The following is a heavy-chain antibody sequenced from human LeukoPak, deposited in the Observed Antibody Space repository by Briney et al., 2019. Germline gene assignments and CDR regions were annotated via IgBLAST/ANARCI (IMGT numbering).Heavy chain of an antibody. D-gene: IGHD6-13*01. CDR3: AKSHSSSWYSPFDY. CDR1: GFTFSSYA. CDR2: ISGSGGST. V-gene: IGHV3-23*01. J-gene: IGHJ4*02. Sequence: GGSLRLSCAASGFTFSSYAMSWVRQAPVKELEWVSAISGSGGSTYYADSVKGRFTISRDNSKNTLYLQMNSLRAEDTAVYYCAKSHSSSWYSPFDYSGQGTLVTVSS.